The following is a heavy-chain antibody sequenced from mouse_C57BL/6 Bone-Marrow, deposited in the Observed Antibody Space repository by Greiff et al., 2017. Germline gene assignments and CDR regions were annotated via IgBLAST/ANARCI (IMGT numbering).Heavy chain of an antibody. J-gene: IGHJ4*01. CDR1: GYTFTNYW. CDR3: ARSYDNDDYTMDN. D-gene: IGHD2-4*01. CDR2: MHPNGGSP. Sequence: VQLQQPGAELVKPGASVKLSCKASGYTFTNYWMHWVKQRPGQGLEWIGMMHPNGGSPDYNEKFKSEATLSVDKSSRTAYMELSSLTSEDSAVYYLARSYDNDDYTMDNWGQGTSVTVSS. V-gene: IGHV1-64*01.